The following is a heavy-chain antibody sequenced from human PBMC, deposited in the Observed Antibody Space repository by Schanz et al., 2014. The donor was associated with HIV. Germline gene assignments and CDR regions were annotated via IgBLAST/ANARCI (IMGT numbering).Heavy chain of an antibody. Sequence: QVQLVESGGGVVQPGRSLRLSCAASGFTFSSYALHWVRQAPGKGLEWVTLISNDGNDKYYADSVKGRFTISRDNSKNTLFLQMNSLRAEDTAVYHCAARYCSGAKCYSLDYWGQGTLVTVSS. V-gene: IGHV3-30*03. CDR1: GFTFSSYA. J-gene: IGHJ4*02. D-gene: IGHD2-15*01. CDR2: ISNDGNDK. CDR3: AARYCSGAKCYSLDY.